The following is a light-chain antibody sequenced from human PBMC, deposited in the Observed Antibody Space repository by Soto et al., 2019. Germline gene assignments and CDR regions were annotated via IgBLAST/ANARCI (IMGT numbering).Light chain of an antibody. J-gene: IGKJ1*01. CDR3: KHYSFYSRA. CDR2: KAS. CDR1: QTIDTW. Sequence: DIQMTQSPSTLSASIGDGVTITCRASQTIDTWLAWYQQKPGKAPTLLIYKASSLQTGVPTRFSGSGSGTEFTLTISSLQADDFETYSSKHYSFYSRAVGQGTKVEVK. V-gene: IGKV1-5*03.